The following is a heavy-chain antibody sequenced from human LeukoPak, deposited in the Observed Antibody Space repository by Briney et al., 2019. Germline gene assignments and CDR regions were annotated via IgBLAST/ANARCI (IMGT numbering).Heavy chain of an antibody. V-gene: IGHV1-46*01. Sequence: EASVKVSCKASGYTFTSYYMQWVRQAPGQGLEWMGIINPSGGSTSYAQKFQGRVTMTRDMSTSTVYMELSSLRSEDTAVYYCARGRGKFYGDYRMVFDYWGQGTLVTVSS. D-gene: IGHD4-17*01. CDR1: GYTFTSYY. CDR2: INPSGGST. CDR3: ARGRGKFYGDYRMVFDY. J-gene: IGHJ4*02.